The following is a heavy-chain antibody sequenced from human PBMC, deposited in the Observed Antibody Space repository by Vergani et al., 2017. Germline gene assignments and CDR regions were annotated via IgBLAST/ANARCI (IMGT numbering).Heavy chain of an antibody. J-gene: IGHJ4*02. CDR1: GGSFSGYY. Sequence: QVQLQQWGAGLLKPSETLSLTCAVYGGSFSGYYWSWIREPPGEGVEWSGEINHSGSANHNPPLKSRVTIAVDTTKNQFSLKLSSVTAADTAVYYCARGQSRSGGYYGGLNYWGQGTLVTVSS. V-gene: IGHV4-34*01. D-gene: IGHD1-26*01. CDR3: ARGQSRSGGYYGGLNY. CDR2: INHSGSA.